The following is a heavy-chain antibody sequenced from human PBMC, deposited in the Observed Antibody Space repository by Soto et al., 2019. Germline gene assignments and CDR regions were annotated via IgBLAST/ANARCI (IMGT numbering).Heavy chain of an antibody. CDR1: GGTFSSYP. V-gene: IGHV1-69*01. CDR2: IIPFFGTS. J-gene: IGHJ6*02. D-gene: IGHD1-26*01. Sequence: VQLVQSGAEVKKPGSSVKVSCEASGGTFSSYPINWVRQAPGQGLEWMGGIIPFFGTSNYAQKFQGRVTITADDSTSTAYMELRSLRSEDTAVYYCARVGHITNYGMAVWGQGTTVTVSS. CDR3: ARVGHITNYGMAV.